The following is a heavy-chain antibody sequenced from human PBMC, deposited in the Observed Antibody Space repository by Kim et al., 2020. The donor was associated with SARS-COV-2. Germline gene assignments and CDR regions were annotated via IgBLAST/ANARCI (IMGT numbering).Heavy chain of an antibody. V-gene: IGHV4-31*03. D-gene: IGHD6-19*01. J-gene: IGHJ3*02. CDR3: ARARQWLELYAFDI. CDR2: IYYSGST. Sequence: SETLSLTCTVSGGSISSGGYYWSWIRQHPGKGLEWIGYIYYSGSTYYNPSLKSRVTISVYTSKNQFSLKLSSVTAADTAVYYCARARQWLELYAFDIWGQGTMVTVSS. CDR1: GGSISSGGYY.